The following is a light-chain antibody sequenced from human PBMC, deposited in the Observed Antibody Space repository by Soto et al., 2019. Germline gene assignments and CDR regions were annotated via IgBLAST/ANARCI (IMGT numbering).Light chain of an antibody. CDR2: DAS. V-gene: IGKV3-11*01. CDR1: QRIRTY. J-gene: IGKJ3*01. Sequence: EIVLTQSPGTLSLSPGETFTLSCRASQRIRTYLVWYEHRPGQAPRLLIYDASNMAPGIPARFGGSGAGTDFTLTISSLEDEEFEVYYCQQRSNSTFTFGPGTKVDIK. CDR3: QQRSNSTFT.